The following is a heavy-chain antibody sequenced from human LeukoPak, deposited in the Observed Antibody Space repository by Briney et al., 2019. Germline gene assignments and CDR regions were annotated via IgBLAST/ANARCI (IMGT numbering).Heavy chain of an antibody. Sequence: GGSLRLSCAASGFTFSSYSMNWVRQAPGKGLEWVSSISSSSSYIYYADSVKGRFTISRDNAKNSLYLQMNSLRAEDTAVYYCAKDPVVGARTGGYWGQGTLVTVSS. CDR3: AKDPVVGARTGGY. CDR1: GFTFSSYS. D-gene: IGHD1-26*01. J-gene: IGHJ4*02. V-gene: IGHV3-21*01. CDR2: ISSSSSYI.